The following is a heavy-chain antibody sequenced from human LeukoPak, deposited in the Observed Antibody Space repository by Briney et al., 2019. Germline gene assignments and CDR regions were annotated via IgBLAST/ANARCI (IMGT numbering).Heavy chain of an antibody. V-gene: IGHV1-2*02. CDR3: ARDGDCSATSCYAWFNP. CDR1: GYTFTNYG. CDR2: INPNSGGT. D-gene: IGHD2-2*01. Sequence: ASVKVSCKASGYTFTNYGISWVRQAPGQGLEWMGWINPNSGGTNYAQKFEGRVTMTRDTSITTAYMELSSLRSDDTAVYYCARDGDCSATSCYAWFNPWGQGTLVTVSS. J-gene: IGHJ5*02.